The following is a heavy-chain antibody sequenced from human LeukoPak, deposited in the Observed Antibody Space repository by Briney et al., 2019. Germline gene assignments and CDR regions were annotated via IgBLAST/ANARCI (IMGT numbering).Heavy chain of an antibody. CDR2: IYPRDGST. J-gene: IGHJ4*02. V-gene: IGHV1-46*01. Sequence: GASVKVSRTASGYTFTSNYIHWVRQAPGQGLEWMGMIYPRDGSTSYAQKFQGRVTVTRDTSTSTVHMELSGLRSEDTAVYYCARDQEGFDYWGQETLVTVSS. CDR3: ARDQEGFDY. CDR1: GYTFTSNY.